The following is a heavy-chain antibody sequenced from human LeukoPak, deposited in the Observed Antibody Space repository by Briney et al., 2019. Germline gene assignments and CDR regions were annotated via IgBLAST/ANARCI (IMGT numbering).Heavy chain of an antibody. J-gene: IGHJ4*02. V-gene: IGHV4-39*01. CDR3: ARFEPWSYRHLRDGYYDY. CDR1: GVSISSSNSY. Sequence: SETLSLTCTVSGVSISSSNSYWGWIRQPPGKGLEWIGSIYYSGNTYYNVSLKTRVTIFVDTPKNQLSLKLSSVTATDTAVYYCARFEPWSYRHLRDGYYDYWGQGTLVSVSS. CDR2: IYYSGNT. D-gene: IGHD1-26*01.